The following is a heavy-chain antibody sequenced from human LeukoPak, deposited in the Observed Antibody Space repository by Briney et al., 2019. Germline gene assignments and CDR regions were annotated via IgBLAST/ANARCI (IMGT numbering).Heavy chain of an antibody. CDR3: ARVSHSGYPYYGMDI. CDR2: IYYSGST. CDR1: GGSISSYY. V-gene: IGHV4-59*01. J-gene: IGHJ6*02. Sequence: SETLSLTCTVSGGSISSYYWSWIRQPPGKGLEWIGYIYYSGSTNYNPSLKSRVTISVDTSKNQFSLKLSFVTAADTAVYYCARVSHSGYPYYGMDIWGQGTTVTVSS. D-gene: IGHD5-12*01.